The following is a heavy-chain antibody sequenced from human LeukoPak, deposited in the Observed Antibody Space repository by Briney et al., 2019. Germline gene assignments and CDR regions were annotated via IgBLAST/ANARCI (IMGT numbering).Heavy chain of an antibody. J-gene: IGHJ5*02. CDR1: GGTFSSYA. V-gene: IGHV1-69*05. CDR3: ARHVSSWFDP. CDR2: IIPIFGTA. Sequence: ASVKVSCKASGGTFSSYAISWVRQAPGQGLEWMGGIIPIFGTANYAQKFQGGVTITTDESTSTAYMELSSLRSEDTAVYYCARHVSSWFDPWGQGTLVTVSS. D-gene: IGHD3-10*01.